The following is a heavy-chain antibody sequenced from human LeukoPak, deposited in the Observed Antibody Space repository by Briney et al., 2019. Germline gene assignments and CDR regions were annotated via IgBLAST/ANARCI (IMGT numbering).Heavy chain of an antibody. CDR2: IYGHDGGT. V-gene: IGHV1-2*02. CDR1: GGTFSSYA. J-gene: IGHJ4*02. Sequence: VASVKVSCKASGGTFSSYAISWVRQAPGQGLEWMGWIYGHDGGTNFAQKFQDRVTMTRDTSITTAYMELTSLTPDDTAVYYCVRDFDWGPDYWGQGTLVTVSS. D-gene: IGHD3-9*01. CDR3: VRDFDWGPDY.